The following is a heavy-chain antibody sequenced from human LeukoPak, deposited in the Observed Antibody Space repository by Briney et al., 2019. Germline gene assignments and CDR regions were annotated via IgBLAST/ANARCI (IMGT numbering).Heavy chain of an antibody. CDR1: GGSISSFY. D-gene: IGHD4-17*01. Sequence: SETLSLTCTVSGGSISSFYWSWIRQPAGKGLEWIGRIHASGTTNYNPSLKSRVTMSVDTSKNQFSLKLSPVTAADTAVYYCARDLNGDYFDYWGQGPLVTVSS. J-gene: IGHJ4*02. CDR2: IHASGTT. CDR3: ARDLNGDYFDY. V-gene: IGHV4-4*07.